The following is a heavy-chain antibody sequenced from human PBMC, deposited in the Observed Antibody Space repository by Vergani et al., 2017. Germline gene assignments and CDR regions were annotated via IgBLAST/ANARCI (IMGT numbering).Heavy chain of an antibody. D-gene: IGHD6-6*01. Sequence: EVQLVESGGGLVQPGRSLRLSCAASGFTFDDYAMHWVRQAPGKGLEWVSGISWNSGSIGYADSVKGRFTISRDNAKNSLYLQMNSLRAEDTAVYYCAKYVSSSTTYNWFDPWGQGTLVTVSS. CDR1: GFTFDDYA. CDR2: ISWNSGSI. J-gene: IGHJ5*02. V-gene: IGHV3-9*01. CDR3: AKYVSSSTTYNWFDP.